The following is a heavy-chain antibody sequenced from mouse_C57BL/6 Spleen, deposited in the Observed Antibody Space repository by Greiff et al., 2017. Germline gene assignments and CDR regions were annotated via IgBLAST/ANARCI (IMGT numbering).Heavy chain of an antibody. D-gene: IGHD3-1*01. Sequence: DVQLVESGGGLVKPGGSLKLSCAASGFTFSSYAMSWVRQTPEKRLEWVATISDGGSYTYYPDNVKGRFTISRDNAKNNLYLQMSHLKSEDTAMYYCARDRDSFDYWGQGTTLTVSS. CDR2: ISDGGSYT. J-gene: IGHJ2*01. CDR3: ARDRDSFDY. V-gene: IGHV5-4*01. CDR1: GFTFSSYA.